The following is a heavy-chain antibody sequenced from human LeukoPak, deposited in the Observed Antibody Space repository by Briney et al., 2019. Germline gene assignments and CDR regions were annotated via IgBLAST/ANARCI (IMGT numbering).Heavy chain of an antibody. V-gene: IGHV4-31*03. J-gene: IGHJ5*02. Sequence: SETLSLTCTVSGGSISSGGYDWSWIRQHPGKGLEWIGYIYYSGNTYYNPSLKSRVTISVDTSKNQFSLKLSSVTAADTAVYYCALTMVRGVNNWFDPWGQGTLVTVSS. CDR3: ALTMVRGVNNWFDP. CDR1: GGSISSGGYD. CDR2: IYYSGNT. D-gene: IGHD3-10*01.